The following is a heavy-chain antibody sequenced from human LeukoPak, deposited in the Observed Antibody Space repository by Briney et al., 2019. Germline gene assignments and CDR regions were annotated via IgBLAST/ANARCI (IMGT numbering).Heavy chain of an antibody. CDR1: GGSISSYY. Sequence: SETLSLTCTVSGGSISSYYWSWIRQPAGKGLEWIGRIYTSGSTNYNPSLKSRVTMSVDTSKNQFSLKLSSVTAADTAVYYSARDGGYCSGGSCYSPTFDIWGQGTMVTVSS. CDR2: IYTSGST. J-gene: IGHJ3*02. D-gene: IGHD2-15*01. CDR3: ARDGGYCSGGSCYSPTFDI. V-gene: IGHV4-4*07.